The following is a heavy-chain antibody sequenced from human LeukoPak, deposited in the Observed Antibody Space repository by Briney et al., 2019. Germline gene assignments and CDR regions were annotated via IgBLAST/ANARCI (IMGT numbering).Heavy chain of an antibody. CDR3: ARGLDCSSTSCPIYYFDY. Sequence: SETLSLTCAVHGGSFSGYYWSWIRQPPGKGLEWIGEINHSGSTNYNPSLKSRVTISVDTSKNQFSLKLSSVTAADTAVYYCARGLDCSSTSCPIYYFDYWGQGTLVTVSS. CDR1: GGSFSGYY. CDR2: INHSGST. V-gene: IGHV4-34*01. J-gene: IGHJ4*02. D-gene: IGHD2-2*01.